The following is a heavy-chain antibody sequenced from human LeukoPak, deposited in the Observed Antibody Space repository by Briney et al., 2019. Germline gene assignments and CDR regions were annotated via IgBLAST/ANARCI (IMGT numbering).Heavy chain of an antibody. J-gene: IGHJ6*02. Sequence: SETLSLTCAVSGGSISSGGYSWNWIRQPPGRGLEWIGYIYHSGSTYYNPSLKSRVTISVDRSKNQFSLKLSSVTAADTAVYYCARSSVRDYYGSGSYSKVRYYYYGMDVWGQGTTVTVSS. CDR2: IYHSGST. V-gene: IGHV4-30-2*01. CDR1: GGSISSGGYS. D-gene: IGHD3-10*01. CDR3: ARSSVRDYYGSGSYSKVRYYYYGMDV.